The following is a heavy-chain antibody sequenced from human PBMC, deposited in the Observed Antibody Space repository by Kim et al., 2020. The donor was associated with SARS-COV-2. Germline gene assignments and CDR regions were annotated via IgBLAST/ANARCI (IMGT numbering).Heavy chain of an antibody. V-gene: IGHV4-34*01. CDR2: INHSGST. Sequence: SETLSLTCAVYGGSFSGYYWSWIRQPPGKGLEWIGEINHSGSTNYNPSLKSRVTISVDTSKNQFSLKLSSVTAADTAVYYCARGRASPDITMVRGVIQGWFDPWGQGTLVTVSS. CDR3: ARGRASPDITMVRGVIQGWFDP. CDR1: GGSFSGYY. J-gene: IGHJ5*02. D-gene: IGHD3-10*01.